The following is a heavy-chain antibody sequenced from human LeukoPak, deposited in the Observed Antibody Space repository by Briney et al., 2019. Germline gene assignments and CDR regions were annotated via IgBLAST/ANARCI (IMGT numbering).Heavy chain of an antibody. D-gene: IGHD3-22*01. V-gene: IGHV4-4*02. Sequence: SETLSLTCAVSGGSISSSNWWSWVRQPPGKGLEWIGEIYHSGSTNYNPSLKSRVTISVDKSKNQFSLKLSSVTAADTAVYYCARKQTHYYDSSGYYLFDYWGQGTLVTVSS. CDR2: IYHSGST. CDR1: GGSISSSNW. CDR3: ARKQTHYYDSSGYYLFDY. J-gene: IGHJ4*02.